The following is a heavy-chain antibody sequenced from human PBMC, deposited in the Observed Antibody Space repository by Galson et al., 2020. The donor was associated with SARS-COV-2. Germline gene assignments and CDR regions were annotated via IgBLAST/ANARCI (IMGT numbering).Heavy chain of an antibody. Sequence: SGPTLVKPPQTLTLTCTFSGFSPSTSGMCASWNRQPPGKALEWIALIDRADDKYYSTSLKTRLTISKDTSKNQVVLTMTNMDPVDTATDYWARTRITMIVGEDWYFDLWGRGTLVTVSS. J-gene: IGHJ2*01. D-gene: IGHD3-22*01. V-gene: IGHV2-70*01. CDR3: ARTRITMIVGEDWYFDL. CDR2: IDRADDK. CDR1: GFSPSTSGMC.